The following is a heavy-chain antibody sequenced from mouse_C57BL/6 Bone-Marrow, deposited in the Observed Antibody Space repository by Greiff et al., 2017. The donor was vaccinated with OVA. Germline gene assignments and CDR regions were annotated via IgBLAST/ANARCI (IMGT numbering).Heavy chain of an antibody. Sequence: VQLQQSGPELVKPGASVKLSCTASGYTFTDYYMNWVKQSHGKSLEWIGDIIPNNGGTSYNQKFKGQATLTVDNSSSTANLELRSLTSEDSAVYDCARLPFVTTDFDYWGQGTTLTVSS. CDR2: IIPNNGGT. CDR3: ARLPFVTTDFDY. CDR1: GYTFTDYY. J-gene: IGHJ2*01. D-gene: IGHD1-1*01. V-gene: IGHV1-26*01.